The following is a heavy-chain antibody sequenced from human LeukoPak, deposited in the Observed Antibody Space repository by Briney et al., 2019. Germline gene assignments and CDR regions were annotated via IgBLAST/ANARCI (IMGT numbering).Heavy chain of an antibody. D-gene: IGHD6-19*01. V-gene: IGHV3-11*04. CDR3: ARDRDSSGWYEIYYYYMDV. CDR1: GFTFSDYY. Sequence: GGLRLSCAAPGFTFSDYYMSWVRQAPGKGLEWVSYISSSGGTIYYADSVKARFTISRDNAKNSLYLQKNRLRAEDTAVYYCARDRDSSGWYEIYYYYMDVWGKGTTVTVSS. CDR2: ISSSGGTI. J-gene: IGHJ6*03.